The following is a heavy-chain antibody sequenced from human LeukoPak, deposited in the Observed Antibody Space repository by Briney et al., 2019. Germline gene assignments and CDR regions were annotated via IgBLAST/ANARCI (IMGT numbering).Heavy chain of an antibody. Sequence: SETLSLTCTVSGGSISSYYWSWIRQPPGKGLEWIVYIYYSRSTNYNPSLKSRVTISVDTSKNKFSLKLSSVSAADTAVYYCASKSLGYCSSTSCYVNYYGMDVWGQGTTVTVSS. CDR1: GGSISSYY. J-gene: IGHJ6*02. D-gene: IGHD2-2*01. CDR2: IYYSRST. V-gene: IGHV4-59*01. CDR3: ASKSLGYCSSTSCYVNYYGMDV.